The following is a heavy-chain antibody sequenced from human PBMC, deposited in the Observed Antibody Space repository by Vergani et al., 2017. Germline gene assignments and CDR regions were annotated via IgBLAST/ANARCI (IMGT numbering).Heavy chain of an antibody. V-gene: IGHV3-33*01. CDR1: GFTFSNFG. Sequence: QVQLVESAGGVVQPGGSLRLSCAASGFTFSNFGMHWIRQAPGKGLEWLAYIGKDGINTRYRDAVKGRFTVSRDNSKDILYLQMDSLRAEDTAVYYCARNGYDSSGYYTNFDYWGQGTLVTVSS. J-gene: IGHJ4*02. D-gene: IGHD3-22*01. CDR2: IGKDGINT. CDR3: ARNGYDSSGYYTNFDY.